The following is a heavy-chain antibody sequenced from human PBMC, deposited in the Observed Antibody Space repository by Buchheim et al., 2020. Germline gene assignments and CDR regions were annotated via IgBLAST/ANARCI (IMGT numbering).Heavy chain of an antibody. CDR2: INAGNGNT. CDR3: ARGLPIVVVVAATNHNWFDP. V-gene: IGHV1-3*01. J-gene: IGHJ5*02. D-gene: IGHD2-15*01. CDR1: GYTFTSYA. Sequence: VKKPGASVKVSCKASGYTFTSYAMHWVRQAPGQRLEWMGWINAGNGNTKYSQKFQGRVTITRDTSASTAYMELSSLRSEDTAVYYCARGLPIVVVVAATNHNWFDPWGQGTL.